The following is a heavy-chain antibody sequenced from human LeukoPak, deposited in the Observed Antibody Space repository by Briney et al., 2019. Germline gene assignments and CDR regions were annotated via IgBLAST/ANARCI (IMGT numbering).Heavy chain of an antibody. CDR2: IKQDGSEK. Sequence: GGSLRLSCAASGFTFSDYWMSWVRQAPGKGLEWVANIKQDGSEKYYMDSVKGRFTISRDNAKNSLYLQMNSLGAEDTAVYHCARDGVITFGGVIVADYWGQGTLVTVSS. V-gene: IGHV3-7*01. CDR3: ARDGVITFGGVIVADY. D-gene: IGHD3-16*02. CDR1: GFTFSDYW. J-gene: IGHJ4*02.